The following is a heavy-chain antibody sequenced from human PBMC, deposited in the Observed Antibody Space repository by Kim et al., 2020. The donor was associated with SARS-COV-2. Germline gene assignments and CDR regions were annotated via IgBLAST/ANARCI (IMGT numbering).Heavy chain of an antibody. Sequence: SETLSLTCTVSGGSISSGDYYWSWIRQPPGKGLEWIGYIYYSGSTYYNPSLKSRVTISVDTSKNQFSLKLSSVTAADTAVYYCAGITMSRGAFDIWGQGTMVTVSS. J-gene: IGHJ3*02. D-gene: IGHD3-10*01. V-gene: IGHV4-30-4*01. CDR1: GGSISSGDYY. CDR2: IYYSGST. CDR3: AGITMSRGAFDI.